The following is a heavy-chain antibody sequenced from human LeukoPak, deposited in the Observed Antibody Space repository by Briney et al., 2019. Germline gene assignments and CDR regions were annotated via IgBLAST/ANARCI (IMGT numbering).Heavy chain of an antibody. CDR2: IIPIFGRA. D-gene: IGHD1-26*01. Sequence: SVKVSCKASGGTFSSYAISWVRQAPGQGLEWMGRIIPIFGRANYAQKFQGRVTITTDESTSTAYMELSSLRSEDTAVYYCARSGSYSPADFDYWGQGTLVTVSS. CDR1: GGTFSSYA. V-gene: IGHV1-69*05. J-gene: IGHJ4*02. CDR3: ARSGSYSPADFDY.